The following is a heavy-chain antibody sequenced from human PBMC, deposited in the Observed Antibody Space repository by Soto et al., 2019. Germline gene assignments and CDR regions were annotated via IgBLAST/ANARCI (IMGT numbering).Heavy chain of an antibody. V-gene: IGHV4-39*01. Sequence: SETLSLTCTVSGGSLGSSSYYWGWIRQSPGKGLEWIGNIYCSGNTFYNPSLKSLVTISVDTSKNQFYLHLSSVTAADTAIFYCASIAAPGTTHFDFWGQGXLVTVYS. CDR1: GGSLGSSSYY. CDR3: ASIAAPGTTHFDF. J-gene: IGHJ4*02. CDR2: IYCSGNT. D-gene: IGHD6-13*01.